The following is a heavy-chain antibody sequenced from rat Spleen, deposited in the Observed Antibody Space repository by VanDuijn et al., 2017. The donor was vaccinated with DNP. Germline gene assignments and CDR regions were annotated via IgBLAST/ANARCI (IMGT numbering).Heavy chain of an antibody. J-gene: IGHJ3*01. CDR3: TIAYNSGFAY. CDR1: GLTFSNYG. CDR2: ISYDGSIT. V-gene: IGHV5-29*01. D-gene: IGHD4-3*01. Sequence: EVQLVESGGGLVQPGRSLKLSCEASGLTFSNYGMAWVRQAPTRGLEWVATISYDGSITNYRDSVKGRFTISRDNAKSTLYLQMDSLRSEDTATYYCTIAYNSGFAYWGQGTLVTVSS.